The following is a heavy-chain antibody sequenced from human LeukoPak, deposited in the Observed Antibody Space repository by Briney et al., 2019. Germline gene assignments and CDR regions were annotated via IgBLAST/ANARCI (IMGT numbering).Heavy chain of an antibody. CDR1: GFTFSNAW. Sequence: PGGSLRLSCAASGFTFSNAWMSWVRQGPGKGLEWVGRIKSKIDGGTTDYAAPVKGRVTISRDDSKNTLYLQMNSLKTEDTAVYYCSAGVGTSDLGYWGQGTLVTVSS. CDR2: IKSKIDGGTT. V-gene: IGHV3-15*01. D-gene: IGHD1-26*01. J-gene: IGHJ4*02. CDR3: SAGVGTSDLGY.